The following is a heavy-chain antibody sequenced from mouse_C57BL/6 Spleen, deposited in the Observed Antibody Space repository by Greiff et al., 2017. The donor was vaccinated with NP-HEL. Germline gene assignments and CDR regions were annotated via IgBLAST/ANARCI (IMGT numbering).Heavy chain of an antibody. D-gene: IGHD1-1*01. Sequence: VQLQQPGAELVKPGASVKLSCKASGYTFTSYWMQWVKQRPGQGLEWIGEIDPSDSYTNYNQKFKGKATLTVDTSSSTAYMQLSSLTSEDSAVYYCARPFYYGSSLYYFDYWGQGTTLTVSS. CDR2: IDPSDSYT. V-gene: IGHV1-50*01. CDR3: ARPFYYGSSLYYFDY. CDR1: GYTFTSYW. J-gene: IGHJ2*01.